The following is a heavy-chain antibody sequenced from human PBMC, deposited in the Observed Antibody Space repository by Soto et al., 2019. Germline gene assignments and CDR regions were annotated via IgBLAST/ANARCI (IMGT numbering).Heavy chain of an antibody. D-gene: IGHD4-4*01. CDR3: ARAVNGIQAFDY. CDR1: GDSISSNNW. Sequence: QVQLQESGPGLVKPSGTLSLTCAVSGDSISSNNWWNWVRQPPGKGLEWIGEISQSGSPNYNPSLESRVTISVDKSRNHFSLKLDSVTAADTAVYYCARAVNGIQAFDYWGQGTLVTVSS. CDR2: ISQSGSP. V-gene: IGHV4-4*02. J-gene: IGHJ4*02.